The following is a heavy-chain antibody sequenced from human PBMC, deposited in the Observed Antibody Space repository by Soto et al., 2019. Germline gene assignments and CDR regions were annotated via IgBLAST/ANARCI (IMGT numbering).Heavy chain of an antibody. D-gene: IGHD3-3*01. CDR2: ISGSGGST. J-gene: IGHJ6*02. Sequence: GGSMRLSCAASGFTFSSYAMSWVRQAPGKGLEWVSAISGSGGSTYYADSVKGRFTISRDNSKNTLYLQMNSLRAEDTAVYYCAKDPTAIFGAVPDYYYYGMDVWGQGTTVTSP. V-gene: IGHV3-23*01. CDR1: GFTFSSYA. CDR3: AKDPTAIFGAVPDYYYYGMDV.